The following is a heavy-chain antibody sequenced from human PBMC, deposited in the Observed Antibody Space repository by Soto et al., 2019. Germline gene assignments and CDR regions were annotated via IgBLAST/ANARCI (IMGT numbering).Heavy chain of an antibody. CDR1: GFTFSTYG. CDR3: ARDQGSSLDY. CDR2: ISYDGGNK. D-gene: IGHD6-13*01. Sequence: GGSLRLSCAASGFTFSTYGMHWVRQAPGKGLECVAVISYDGGNKYYADSVKGRFTISRDNSKNTLYLQMNSLRDEDTAVYYCARDQGSSLDYWGQGTLVTVSS. J-gene: IGHJ4*02. V-gene: IGHV3-30*03.